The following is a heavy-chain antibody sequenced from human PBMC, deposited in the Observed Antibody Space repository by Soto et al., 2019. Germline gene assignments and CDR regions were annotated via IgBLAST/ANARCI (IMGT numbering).Heavy chain of an antibody. D-gene: IGHD6-13*01. CDR1: GGSIGGFY. J-gene: IGHJ4*02. CDR3: ARKGKATAAPWDY. CDR2: IYYSGST. Sequence: SETLSLTCTVSGGSIGGFYWSWIRQPPGKGLEWIGYIYYSGSTNYNPSLESRVTISVDTSKNQFSLNLNSVTAADTAVYYCARKGKATAAPWDYWGQGTLVTVSS. V-gene: IGHV4-59*01.